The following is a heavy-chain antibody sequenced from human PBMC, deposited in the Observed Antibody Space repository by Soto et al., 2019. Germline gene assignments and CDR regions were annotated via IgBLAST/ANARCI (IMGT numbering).Heavy chain of an antibody. CDR3: SCGPGHYDSSGYSDY. CDR1: GFTFSSYG. Sequence: PGGPLRLSCRASGFTFSSYGMHRVRQAPSKGLEWVAVISYDGSNKYYADSVKGRFTISRDNSKNTLYLQMNSLRAEDTAVYYCSCGPGHYDSSGYSDYWGQGTLVTVSS. D-gene: IGHD3-22*01. J-gene: IGHJ4*02. CDR2: ISYDGSNK. V-gene: IGHV3-30*03.